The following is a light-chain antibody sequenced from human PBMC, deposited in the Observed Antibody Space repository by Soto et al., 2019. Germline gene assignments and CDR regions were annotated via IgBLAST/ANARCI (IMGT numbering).Light chain of an antibody. CDR2: LAS. CDR3: MQALHTRLA. CDR1: QSLLHRSGYNY. V-gene: IGKV2-28*01. J-gene: IGKJ4*01. Sequence: IVMTQSPIYLPVTPGEPASISCRSSQSLLHRSGYNYVPWYVKKPGQSPQLLIYLASGRASGVPERFRGTASRTEHTLRIRRGAAEDVGVHYFMQALHTRLAFSGWTKLEI.